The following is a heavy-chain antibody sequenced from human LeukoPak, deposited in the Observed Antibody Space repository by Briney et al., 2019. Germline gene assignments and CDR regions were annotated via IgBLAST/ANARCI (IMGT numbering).Heavy chain of an antibody. CDR1: GFTFSSYG. Sequence: GGSLRLSCAASGFTFSSYGMHWVRQAPGKGLEWVAVIWYDGSNKYYADSVKGRFTTSRDNSKNTLYLQMNSLRAEDTAVYYCARGPPLRYFDWLLSYWGQGTLVTVSS. J-gene: IGHJ4*02. CDR2: IWYDGSNK. V-gene: IGHV3-33*01. CDR3: ARGPPLRYFDWLLSY. D-gene: IGHD3-9*01.